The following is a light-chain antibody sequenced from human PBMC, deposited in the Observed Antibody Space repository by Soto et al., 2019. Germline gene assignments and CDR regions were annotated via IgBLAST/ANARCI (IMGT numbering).Light chain of an antibody. J-gene: IGKJ2*01. CDR3: QQSYTIPYT. Sequence: DIQMTQSPSSLSASVGDRVTITCRASQTISTYLNCYQQKPGKAPKLLIYAASSLQTGVPSRFSGSGSGTDFTLTISSLQPEDFATYYCQQSYTIPYTFGQGTKVEL. V-gene: IGKV1-39*01. CDR2: AAS. CDR1: QTISTY.